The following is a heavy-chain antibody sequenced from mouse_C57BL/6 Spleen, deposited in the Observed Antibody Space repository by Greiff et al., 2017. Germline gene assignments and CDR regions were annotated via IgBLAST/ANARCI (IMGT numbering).Heavy chain of an antibody. CDR2: INPSNGGT. V-gene: IGHV1-53*01. CDR3: ARNPNYGIPYWYFDV. D-gene: IGHD1-1*01. CDR1: GYTFTSYW. J-gene: IGHJ1*03. Sequence: VQLQQPGTELVKPGASVKLSCKASGYTFTSYWMHWVKQRPGQGLEWIGNINPSNGGTNYNEKLKSKATLAVDKSSSTAYMQLSSLTSEDSAVYVCARNPNYGIPYWYFDVWGTGTTVTVSS.